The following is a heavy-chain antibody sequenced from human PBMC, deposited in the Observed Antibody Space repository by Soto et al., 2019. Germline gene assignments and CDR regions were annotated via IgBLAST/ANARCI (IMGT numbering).Heavy chain of an antibody. Sequence: PGGSLRLSCAASGFTFSSYSMNWVRQAPGKGLEWVSSISSSSSYIYYADSVKGRFTISRDNAKNTLYLQMNSLRAEDTAVYYCARYMEGYCSGGSCYGDAFDIWGQGTMVTVSS. J-gene: IGHJ3*02. CDR1: GFTFSSYS. V-gene: IGHV3-21*01. CDR3: ARYMEGYCSGGSCYGDAFDI. D-gene: IGHD2-15*01. CDR2: ISSSSSYI.